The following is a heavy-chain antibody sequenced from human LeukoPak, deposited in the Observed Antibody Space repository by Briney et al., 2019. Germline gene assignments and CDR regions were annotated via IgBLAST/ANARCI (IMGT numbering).Heavy chain of an antibody. CDR3: ATELRYVGGYFDY. Sequence: PGGSLRLSCAASGFTVRSKYMSWVRQAPGKGPEWVSVILTGDNTYYSDSVRGRFTISRDHSRITLYLQMNNLRAEDTAVYYCATELRYVGGYFDYWGQGTLVTVSS. CDR2: ILTGDNT. V-gene: IGHV3-53*01. J-gene: IGHJ4*02. CDR1: GFTVRSKY. D-gene: IGHD3-9*01.